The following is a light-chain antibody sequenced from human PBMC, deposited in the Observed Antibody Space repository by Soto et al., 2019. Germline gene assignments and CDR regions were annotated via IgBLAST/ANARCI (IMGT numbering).Light chain of an antibody. CDR2: DTS. J-gene: IGLJ2*01. CDR3: LLSYSCAQAV. CDR1: TGAVTSGHY. V-gene: IGLV7-46*01. Sequence: QAVVTQEPSLTVSPGGTVTLTCGSSTGAVTSGHYPYWFKQKPVQAPRTLIYDTSNKHSWTPGRFSGSLLGGKAALSRSGAQPEEEAEYYCLLSYSCAQAVCGGCTKVTVL.